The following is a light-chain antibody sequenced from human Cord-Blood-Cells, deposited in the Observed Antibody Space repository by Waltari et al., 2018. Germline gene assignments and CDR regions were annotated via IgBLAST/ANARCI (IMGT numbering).Light chain of an antibody. V-gene: IGKV6-21*02. CDR2: YAS. CDR1: QGIGSS. Sequence: EIGLTQTPDFQSVHRKEQVNITCRASQGIGSSLHWYQQKPDQSPKLLIKYASQSISGVPSRFSGSGSGTDFTRTINSLEAEDAATYYCHQSSSLPLTFGGGTKVEIK. J-gene: IGKJ4*01. CDR3: HQSSSLPLT.